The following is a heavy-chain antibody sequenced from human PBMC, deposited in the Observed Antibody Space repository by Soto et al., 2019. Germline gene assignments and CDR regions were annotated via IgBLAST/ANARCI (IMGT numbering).Heavy chain of an antibody. CDR3: ARDILYYYDSSGFYYFDY. CDR1: GFTFSSYW. Sequence: SGGSLRLSCAASGFTFSSYWMSWVRQAPGKGLEWVANIKQDGSEKYYVDSVKGRFTISRDNAKNSLYLQMNSLRAEDTAVYYCARDILYYYDSSGFYYFDYWGQGTLVTVSS. J-gene: IGHJ4*02. V-gene: IGHV3-7*01. CDR2: IKQDGSEK. D-gene: IGHD3-22*01.